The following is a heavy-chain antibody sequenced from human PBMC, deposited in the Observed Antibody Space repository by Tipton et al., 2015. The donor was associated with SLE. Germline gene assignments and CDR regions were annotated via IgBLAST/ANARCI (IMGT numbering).Heavy chain of an antibody. J-gene: IGHJ4*02. CDR3: ASLNYYDSSGLDY. D-gene: IGHD3-22*01. Sequence: TLSLTCTVSGGSISSYYWSWIRQPPGKGLEWIGYIYYSGSTYYNPSLKSRVTISVDTSKNQFSLKLSSVTAADTAVYYCASLNYYDSSGLDYWGQGTLVTVSS. CDR2: IYYSGST. V-gene: IGHV4-59*06. CDR1: GGSISSYY.